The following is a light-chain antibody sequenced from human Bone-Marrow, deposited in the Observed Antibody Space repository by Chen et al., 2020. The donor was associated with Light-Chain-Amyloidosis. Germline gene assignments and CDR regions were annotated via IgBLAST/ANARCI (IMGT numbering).Light chain of an antibody. J-gene: IGLJ2*01. Sequence: NFVLIQPHSVSESPGKPVTISCTRSSGYIASNYVHWYQQRPGRSPTIVIYEDNQRPSGVPDRFSGSSDRSSNSASLTISGLKTEDEGDYYCQSYDIAKVFGGGTKVTVL. CDR2: EDN. V-gene: IGLV6-57*01. CDR3: QSYDIAKV. CDR1: SGYIASNY.